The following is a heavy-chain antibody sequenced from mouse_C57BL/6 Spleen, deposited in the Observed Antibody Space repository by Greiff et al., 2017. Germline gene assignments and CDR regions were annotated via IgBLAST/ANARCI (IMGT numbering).Heavy chain of an antibody. Sequence: VQLKQSGPELVKPGASVKIPCKASGYTFTDYNMDWVKQSHGKSLEWIGDINPNNGGTIYNQKFKGKATLTVDKSSSTAYMELRSLTSEDTAVYYCARSERIYYGNYYAMDYWGQGTSVTGSS. V-gene: IGHV1-18*01. J-gene: IGHJ4*01. CDR2: INPNNGGT. CDR1: GYTFTDYN. CDR3: ARSERIYYGNYYAMDY. D-gene: IGHD2-1*01.